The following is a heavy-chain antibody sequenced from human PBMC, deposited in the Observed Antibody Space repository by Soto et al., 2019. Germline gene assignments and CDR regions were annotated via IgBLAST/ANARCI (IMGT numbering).Heavy chain of an antibody. CDR3: ARVERGTATTVVDAFDI. J-gene: IGHJ3*02. V-gene: IGHV4-59*04. D-gene: IGHD1-1*01. CDR2: MSHSGGT. CDR1: DGSIRSYY. Sequence: PSETLSLTCTVSDGSIRSYYWSWIRQPPGKGLEWIGEMSHSGGTHFNPSLKSRVTISVDTSKNQFSLKMSSVTAADTALYYCARVERGTATTVVDAFDIWGPGTMVTVSS.